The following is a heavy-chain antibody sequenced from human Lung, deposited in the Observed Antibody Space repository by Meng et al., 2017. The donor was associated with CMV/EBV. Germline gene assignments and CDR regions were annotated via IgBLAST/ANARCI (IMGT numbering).Heavy chain of an antibody. D-gene: IGHD2-8*02. CDR1: GYNFTGYY. CDR3: ARVKRYCTGGSCSSTGYYGMDV. CDR2: INPNSGGT. V-gene: IGHV1-2*02. Sequence: SVXVSXXASGYNFTGYYIHWVRQDPGQGLEWMGWINPNSGGTNYAQKFQGRITMTGDTSITTAYMELSRLRSDDMAVYHCARVKRYCTGGSCSSTGYYGMDVWGQGTTVTVSS. J-gene: IGHJ6*02.